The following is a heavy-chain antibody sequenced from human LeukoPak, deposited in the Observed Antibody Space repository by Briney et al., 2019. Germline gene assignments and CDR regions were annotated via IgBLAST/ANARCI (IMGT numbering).Heavy chain of an antibody. Sequence: PGGSLRLSCAASGFTFDDYAMHWVRQAPGKGLEWVSGISWNSGSIGYADSVKGRFTISRDNAKNSLYLQMNSLRAEDTALYYCARSPIVDFYYYSYMDVWGKGTTVTVSS. CDR2: ISWNSGSI. D-gene: IGHD2/OR15-2a*01. J-gene: IGHJ6*03. CDR3: ARSPIVDFYYYSYMDV. CDR1: GFTFDDYA. V-gene: IGHV3-9*01.